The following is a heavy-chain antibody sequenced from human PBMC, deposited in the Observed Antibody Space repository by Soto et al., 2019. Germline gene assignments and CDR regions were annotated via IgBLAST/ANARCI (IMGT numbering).Heavy chain of an antibody. D-gene: IGHD3-3*01. CDR1: GFTFSNER. CDR3: TTESRITIFGVVIMSYYGMDV. J-gene: IGHJ6*02. Sequence: GGALRVTCAASGFTFSNERMNWVRQAPGKGLEWVGRIKSKTDGGTTDYAAPVKGRFTISRDDSKNTLYLQMNSLKTEDTAVYYCTTESRITIFGVVIMSYYGMDVWGQGTTVTVS. V-gene: IGHV3-15*07. CDR2: IKSKTDGGTT.